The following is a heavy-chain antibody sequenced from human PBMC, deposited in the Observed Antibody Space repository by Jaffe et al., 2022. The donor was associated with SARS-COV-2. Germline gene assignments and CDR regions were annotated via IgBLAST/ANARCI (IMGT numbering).Heavy chain of an antibody. D-gene: IGHD5-18*01. Sequence: QVQLVQSGAEVKKPGSSVKVSCKASGGTFSSYAISWVRQAPGQGLEWMGGIIPIFGTANYAQKFQGRVTITADESTSTAYMELSSLRSEDTAVYYCARGEDTAMENRLREAYYYGMDVWGQGTTVTVSS. CDR1: GGTFSSYA. CDR2: IIPIFGTA. V-gene: IGHV1-69*01. CDR3: ARGEDTAMENRLREAYYYGMDV. J-gene: IGHJ6*02.